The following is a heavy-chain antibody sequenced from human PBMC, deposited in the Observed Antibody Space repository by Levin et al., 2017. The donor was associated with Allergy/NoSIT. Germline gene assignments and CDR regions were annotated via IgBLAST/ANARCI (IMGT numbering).Heavy chain of an antibody. Sequence: GGSLRLSCAASGFTFSSYSMNWVRQAPGKGLEWVSSISSGSSTYIYYADSVKGRFTISRDNAKNSLYLQMNSLRAEDTAVYYCTRGSTHWLRVAASGIDYWGQGTLVTVSS. D-gene: IGHD2-15*01. CDR1: GFTFSSYS. J-gene: IGHJ4*02. CDR2: ISSGSSTYI. V-gene: IGHV3-21*01. CDR3: TRGSTHWLRVAASGIDY.